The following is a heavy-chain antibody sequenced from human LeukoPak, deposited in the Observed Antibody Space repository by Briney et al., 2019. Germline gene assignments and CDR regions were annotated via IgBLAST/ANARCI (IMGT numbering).Heavy chain of an antibody. CDR1: GYSFTSYW. CDR2: IYPGDSDT. CDR3: ARRGSSLLHVDAFDI. J-gene: IGHJ3*02. D-gene: IGHD6-13*01. V-gene: IGHV5-51*01. Sequence: GESLKISCKGSGYSFTSYWIGWVRQMPGKGLEWMGIIYPGDSDTRYSPSFQGQVTISADKSNSTAYLQWSSLKASDTAMYYCARRGSSLLHVDAFDIWGQGTMVTVSS.